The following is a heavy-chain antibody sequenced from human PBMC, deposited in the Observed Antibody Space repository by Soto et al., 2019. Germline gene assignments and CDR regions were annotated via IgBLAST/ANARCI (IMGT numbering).Heavy chain of an antibody. CDR3: ARGVGSSPPRY. D-gene: IGHD1-26*01. V-gene: IGHV4-59*01. J-gene: IGHJ4*02. CDR1: GGSISVYY. CDR2: IYDSGSP. Sequence: SETLSLTCTISGGSISVYYWSWIRQPPGQALEWIGYIYDSGSPYYNPSLRSRVIISADTSKNQISLKLTSATAADTAVYYCARGVGSSPPRYWGRGTLVTAPQ.